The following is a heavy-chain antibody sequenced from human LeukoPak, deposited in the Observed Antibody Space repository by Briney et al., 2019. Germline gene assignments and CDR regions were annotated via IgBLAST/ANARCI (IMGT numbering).Heavy chain of an antibody. CDR3: ARGISTVTTYVLGY. V-gene: IGHV3-74*01. CDR1: GFTFSSYW. D-gene: IGHD4-11*01. J-gene: IGHJ4*02. CDR2: INSDESST. Sequence: GGSLRLSCAASGFTFSSYWMHWVRPAPGKGLVWVSRINSDESSTGYADSVKGRFTISRDNAKNTLYLQMNSLRAEDTAVYYCARGISTVTTYVLGYWGQGTLVTVSS.